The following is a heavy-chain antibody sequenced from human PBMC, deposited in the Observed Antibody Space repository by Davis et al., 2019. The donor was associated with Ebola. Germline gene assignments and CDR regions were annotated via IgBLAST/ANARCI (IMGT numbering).Heavy chain of an antibody. CDR2: IYPRDSDT. V-gene: IGHV5-51*01. CDR1: GYSFTGYW. J-gene: IGHJ4*02. D-gene: IGHD2-15*01. Sequence: GESLKISCQGSGYSFTGYWIGWVRQMPGKGLECMGVIYPRDSDTRYSPSFQGQVTISADKSINTAYLQWTSLKASDTAMYYCARVASLVSGARGFDSWGQGTLVTVSS. CDR3: ARVASLVSGARGFDS.